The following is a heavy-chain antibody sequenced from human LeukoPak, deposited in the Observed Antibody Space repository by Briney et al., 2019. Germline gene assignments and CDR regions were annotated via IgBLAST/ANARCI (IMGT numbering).Heavy chain of an antibody. CDR2: ISAYNGNT. J-gene: IGHJ5*02. Sequence: ASVKVSCKASGYTFTSYGISWVRQAPGQGLEWMGWISAYNGNTNYAQKLQGRVTMTTDTSTSTAYMELRSLRSDDTAVYYCARGDVVVPAAPKACGWFDPWGQGTLVTVSS. V-gene: IGHV1-18*01. D-gene: IGHD2-2*01. CDR1: GYTFTSYG. CDR3: ARGDVVVPAAPKACGWFDP.